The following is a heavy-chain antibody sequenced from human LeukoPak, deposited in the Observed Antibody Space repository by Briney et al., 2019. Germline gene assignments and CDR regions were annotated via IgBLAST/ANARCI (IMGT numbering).Heavy chain of an antibody. J-gene: IGHJ4*02. V-gene: IGHV3-48*01. Sequence: GGSLRLSCAASGFTFSSYSMNWVRQAPGKGLEWVSYISSSSSTIYYADSVKGRFTISRDNAKNSLYLQMNSLRAEDTAVYYCARSAYIVGDDYWGQGTLVTVSS. CDR3: ARSAYIVGDDY. CDR1: GFTFSSYS. CDR2: ISSSSSTI. D-gene: IGHD1-26*01.